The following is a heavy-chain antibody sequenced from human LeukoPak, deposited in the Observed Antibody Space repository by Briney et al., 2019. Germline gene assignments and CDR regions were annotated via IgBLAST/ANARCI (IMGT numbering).Heavy chain of an antibody. CDR1: GHTFTSYA. D-gene: IGHD5-24*01. CDR2: INTNTGNP. J-gene: IGHJ4*02. CDR3: ARDFGRMATGDLFDY. Sequence: GASVNVSCKASGHTFTSYAMNWVRQAPGQGLEWMGWINTNTGNPTYAQGFTGRFVFSLDTSVSTAYLQISSLKAEDTAVYYCARDFGRMATGDLFDYWGQGTLVTVSS. V-gene: IGHV7-4-1*02.